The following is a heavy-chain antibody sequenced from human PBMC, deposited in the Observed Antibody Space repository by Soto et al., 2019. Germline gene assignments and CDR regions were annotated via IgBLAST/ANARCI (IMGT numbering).Heavy chain of an antibody. J-gene: IGHJ4*02. Sequence: PGGSLRLSCAASGFTSSSYSMNWVRQAPGKGLEWVSSISSSSSYIYYAYSVKGCFTISTDNAENSLYRQLNRPRADDTALHYGAISQDRGGRTTFIYWGQGTQVTVSS. D-gene: IGHD3-16*01. CDR1: GFTSSSYS. V-gene: IGHV3-21*01. CDR3: AISQDRGGRTTFIY. CDR2: ISSSSSYI.